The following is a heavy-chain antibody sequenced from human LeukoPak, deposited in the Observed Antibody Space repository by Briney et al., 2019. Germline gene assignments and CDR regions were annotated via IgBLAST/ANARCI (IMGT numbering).Heavy chain of an antibody. Sequence: GGSLRLSCVASGFTFSSYWMTWVRQAPGKGLEWVANIKQDGSDKFYGNSAKGRISISRDNAKNSLYLQMNSLRAEDTAVYYCARDPGPSIAAWGAFDIWGQGTMVTVSS. D-gene: IGHD6-6*01. CDR2: IKQDGSDK. CDR3: ARDPGPSIAAWGAFDI. V-gene: IGHV3-7*01. J-gene: IGHJ3*02. CDR1: GFTFSSYW.